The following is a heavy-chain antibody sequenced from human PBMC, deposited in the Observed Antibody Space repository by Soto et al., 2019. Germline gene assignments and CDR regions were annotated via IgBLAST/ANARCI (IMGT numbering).Heavy chain of an antibody. CDR2: ISSSSSYI. D-gene: IGHD3-22*01. CDR1: GFTFISYS. CDR3: ARDVVKYYYDSSGYFGAFDI. J-gene: IGHJ3*02. V-gene: IGHV3-21*01. Sequence: PWGSLRLSCAASGFTFISYSMNLVRQAPVKGLEWVSSISSSSSYIYYADSVKGRFTISRDNAKNSLYLQMNSLRAEDTAVYYCARDVVKYYYDSSGYFGAFDIWGQGTMVTVSS.